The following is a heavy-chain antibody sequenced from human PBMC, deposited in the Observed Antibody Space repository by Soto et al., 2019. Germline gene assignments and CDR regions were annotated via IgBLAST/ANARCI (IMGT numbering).Heavy chain of an antibody. CDR3: ARKGIAADYYWFDP. CDR2: IKQDGSEK. J-gene: IGHJ5*02. CDR1: GFTFSSYW. Sequence: EVQLVESGGGLVQPGGSLRLSCAASGFTFSSYWMSWVRQAPGKGLEWVANIKQDGSEKYYVDSVKGRFTISRDNAKNSLYLQMNSLRAEDTAVYYCARKGIAADYYWFDPWGQGTLVTVSS. D-gene: IGHD6-13*01. V-gene: IGHV3-7*01.